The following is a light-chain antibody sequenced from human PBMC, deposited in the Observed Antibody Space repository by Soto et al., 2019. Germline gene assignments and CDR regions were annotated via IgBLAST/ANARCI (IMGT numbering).Light chain of an antibody. J-gene: IGLJ1*01. CDR2: EVS. Sequence: QSALTQPASVSGSPGQSITISCTGTSSDVGGYNYVSGYQQHPGKAPKLMIYEVSNRPSGVSNRFSGSKSGNTASLTISGLQAEDEAYYYCSSYTSSSTLVFGTGTKLTVL. CDR1: SSDVGGYNY. V-gene: IGLV2-14*01. CDR3: SSYTSSSTLV.